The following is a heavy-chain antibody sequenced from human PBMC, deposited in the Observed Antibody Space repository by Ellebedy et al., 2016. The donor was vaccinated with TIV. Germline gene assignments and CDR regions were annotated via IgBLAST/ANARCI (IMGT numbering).Heavy chain of an antibody. CDR1: GFTFSSYA. J-gene: IGHJ4*02. Sequence: GGSLRLXXAASGFTFSSYAMSWVRQAPGKGLEWVSRISGNSISTYYADSVRGRFTISRDYSKNTLHLQMNSLKAEDTAVYYCAKGPSLDCSGGTCYVDYWGQGTLVTVSS. CDR3: AKGPSLDCSGGTCYVDY. D-gene: IGHD2-15*01. V-gene: IGHV3-23*01. CDR2: ISGNSIST.